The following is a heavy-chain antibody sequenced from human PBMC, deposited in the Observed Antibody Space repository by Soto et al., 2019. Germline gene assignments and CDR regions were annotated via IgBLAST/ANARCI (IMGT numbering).Heavy chain of an antibody. D-gene: IGHD6-19*01. V-gene: IGHV3-21*01. CDR3: ARDLQPQWLASYYFDY. CDR2: ISSSSDYI. Sequence: PVGSVRLACASSGFTFSTYSMNSVRRAPGKGLEWVSSISSSSDYIYYADSVKGRFTISRDNAKNSLYRQMNSLRAEDTAVYYCARDLQPQWLASYYFDYWGQGTLVTVSS. J-gene: IGHJ4*02. CDR1: GFTFSTYS.